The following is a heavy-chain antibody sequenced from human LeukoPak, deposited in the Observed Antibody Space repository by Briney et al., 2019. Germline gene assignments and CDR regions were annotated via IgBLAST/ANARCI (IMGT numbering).Heavy chain of an antibody. J-gene: IGHJ3*02. CDR3: ARAVLLWFGEFDHDAFDI. Sequence: ASVKVSCKASGYTFTGYYMHWVRQAPGQGLEWMGWINPNSGGTNYAQKFQGRVTMTRDTSISTAYMELSRLRSDDTAVYYCARAVLLWFGEFDHDAFDIWAKGQWSPSLQ. D-gene: IGHD3-10*01. V-gene: IGHV1-2*02. CDR1: GYTFTGYY. CDR2: INPNSGGT.